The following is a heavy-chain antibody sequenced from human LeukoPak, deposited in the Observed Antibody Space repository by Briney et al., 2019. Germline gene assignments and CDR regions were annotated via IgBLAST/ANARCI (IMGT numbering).Heavy chain of an antibody. CDR2: ISGYNGNT. J-gene: IGHJ5*02. CDR3: ARVDAMAREVINWFDP. D-gene: IGHD3-10*01. CDR1: GYIFSTYG. V-gene: IGHV1-18*01. Sequence: ASVKVSCKASGYIFSTYGISWVRQAPGQGLEWMGWISGYNGNTNYAQKLQGRVTMTTDTSTSTAYMEVRSPRSDDTALYYCARVDAMAREVINWFDPWGQGTLVTVSS.